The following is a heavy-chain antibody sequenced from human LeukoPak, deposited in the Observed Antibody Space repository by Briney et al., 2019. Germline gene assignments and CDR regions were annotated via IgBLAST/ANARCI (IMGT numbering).Heavy chain of an antibody. CDR1: GGSFSGYY. J-gene: IGHJ4*02. D-gene: IGHD1-7*01. Sequence: SETLSLTCAVYGGSFSGYYWSWIRQPPGKGLEWIGEINHSGSTNYNPSLKSRVTIPVDTSKNQFSLKLSSVTAADTAVYYCARGKTGTTSRPSDYWGQGTLVTVSS. V-gene: IGHV4-34*01. CDR3: ARGKTGTTSRPSDY. CDR2: INHSGST.